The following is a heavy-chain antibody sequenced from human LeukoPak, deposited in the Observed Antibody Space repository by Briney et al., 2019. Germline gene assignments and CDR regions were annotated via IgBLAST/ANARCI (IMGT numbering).Heavy chain of an antibody. CDR1: GFTFSSYA. Sequence: GGSLRLSCAASGFTFSSYALSWVRQAPGKGLEWVSLISGSGRQTEYGDSVKGRFTISRDNSKNTLSLQMNSLKAEDTAVYYCAKRLRTHVWFFDYWGQGTLVTVSS. CDR2: ISGSGRQT. CDR3: AKRLRTHVWFFDY. J-gene: IGHJ4*02. V-gene: IGHV3-23*01. D-gene: IGHD3-9*01.